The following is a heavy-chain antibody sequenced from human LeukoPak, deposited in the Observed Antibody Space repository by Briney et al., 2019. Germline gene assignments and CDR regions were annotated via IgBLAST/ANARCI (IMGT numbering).Heavy chain of an antibody. CDR1: GYTFTGYC. CDR3: AARGYRYADPIDY. D-gene: IGHD5-18*01. V-gene: IGHV1-2*05. Sequence: GASVKVSCKASGYTFTGYCMHWVRQAPGQGLEWMGRINPNSGGTNYAQKFQGRVTVTRDTSISTAYMELSRLRSDDTVVYYCAARGYRYADPIDYWGQGTLVTVSS. CDR2: INPNSGGT. J-gene: IGHJ4*02.